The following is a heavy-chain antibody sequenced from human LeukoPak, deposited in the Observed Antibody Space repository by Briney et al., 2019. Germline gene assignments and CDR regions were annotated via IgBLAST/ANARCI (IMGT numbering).Heavy chain of an antibody. CDR3: ARGRTFDN. Sequence: SETLSLTCTVSGGSISSGDYYWSWIRQHPGKGLEWIGYIYYSGTTYYNPSLKSRVTISVDTSKNQFSLKLSSVTAADTAVYYCARGRTFDNWGQGTLVTVSS. CDR2: IYYSGTT. V-gene: IGHV4-31*03. J-gene: IGHJ4*02. CDR1: GGSISSGDYY.